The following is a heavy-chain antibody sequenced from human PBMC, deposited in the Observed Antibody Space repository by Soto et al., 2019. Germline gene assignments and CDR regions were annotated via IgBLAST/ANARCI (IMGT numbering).Heavy chain of an antibody. J-gene: IGHJ6*02. Sequence: EVQLLESGGGLVQPGGSLRLSCAASGFSFNTYAMSWVRQARGKGPEWVSTVSASGGSTYSADSVKGRFTISRDNSKNTVHLQMNSLGAEDTAVYYCAKTMGDCSGGSCYGAYSMDVWGQGITVTVSS. V-gene: IGHV3-23*01. CDR2: VSASGGST. D-gene: IGHD2-15*01. CDR1: GFSFNTYA. CDR3: AKTMGDCSGGSCYGAYSMDV.